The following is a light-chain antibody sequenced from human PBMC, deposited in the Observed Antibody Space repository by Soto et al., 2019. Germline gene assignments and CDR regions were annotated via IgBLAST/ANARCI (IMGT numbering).Light chain of an antibody. J-gene: IGLJ2*01. Sequence: QSVLTQPASASGTPGQRVTISCSGSSSNIGGNTVNWYQQLPGTAPKLLIYFNNQRPSGVPHRFSGSKSGTSASLAISGLQSEDEANYYCAAWDDSLNGVLFGGGTKVTVL. V-gene: IGLV1-44*01. CDR1: SSNIGGNT. CDR2: FNN. CDR3: AAWDDSLNGVL.